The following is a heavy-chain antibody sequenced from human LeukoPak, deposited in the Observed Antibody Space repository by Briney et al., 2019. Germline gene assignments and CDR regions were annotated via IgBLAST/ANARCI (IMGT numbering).Heavy chain of an antibody. V-gene: IGHV1-8*01. CDR3: GRALPVSGWVDY. J-gene: IGHJ4*02. Sequence: ASLKVSCKTSGYTFTHYDINWMRQATGQGPEWMGWMNPNSGDTEYAQKFQDRVTMTWDTSITAAYLALRSLRSEATAVYYCGRALPVSGWVDYWGQGSLVTVSS. D-gene: IGHD6-19*01. CDR1: GYTFTHYD. CDR2: MNPNSGDT.